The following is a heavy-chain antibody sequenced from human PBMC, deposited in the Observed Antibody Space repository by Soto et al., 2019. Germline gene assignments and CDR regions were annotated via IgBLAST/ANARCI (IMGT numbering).Heavy chain of an antibody. Sequence: QVQLQQWGAGLLKPSETLSLTCAVYGGSFSPYFWSWIRQPPGKGLEGIGEINHSGSTTYNPSLTRRATLSVDTSKNQVSLKLTSVTAADTAVYYCARLASGWQYYYFDFWGRGTPVTVSS. CDR2: INHSGST. J-gene: IGHJ2*01. D-gene: IGHD6-19*01. CDR1: GGSFSPYF. V-gene: IGHV4-34*01. CDR3: ARLASGWQYYYFDF.